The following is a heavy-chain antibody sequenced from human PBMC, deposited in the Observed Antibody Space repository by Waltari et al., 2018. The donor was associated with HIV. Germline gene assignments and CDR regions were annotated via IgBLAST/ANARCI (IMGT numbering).Heavy chain of an antibody. CDR3: THAYYFPSWSYFAH. Sequence: QITLKESGPTVVKPIQTLTLTCSCSGFSLSTTGVGVGWIRQPPGEAPEWLALIYWDDTKRYNPSLKSRLTIYKNTSKNQVGLILATIEPLDTATYFCTHAYYFPSWSYFAHWGLGILVTVSS. CDR2: IYWDDTK. J-gene: IGHJ4*02. V-gene: IGHV2-5*02. CDR1: GFSLSTTGVG. D-gene: IGHD3-10*01.